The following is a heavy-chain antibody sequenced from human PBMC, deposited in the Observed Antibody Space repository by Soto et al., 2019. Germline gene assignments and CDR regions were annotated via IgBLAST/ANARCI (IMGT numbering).Heavy chain of an antibody. V-gene: IGHV3-30*18. CDR2: ISYDGSNK. D-gene: IGHD3-22*01. CDR3: AKDNYYDSSGYYTTPDY. J-gene: IGHJ4*02. Sequence: QVQLVESGGGVVQPGRSLRLSCAASGFTFSSYGMHWVRQAPGKGLEWVAVISYDGSNKYYADSVKGRFTISRDNSKNTLYLQMNSLRAEDTAVYYCAKDNYYDSSGYYTTPDYWGQGTLVTVSS. CDR1: GFTFSSYG.